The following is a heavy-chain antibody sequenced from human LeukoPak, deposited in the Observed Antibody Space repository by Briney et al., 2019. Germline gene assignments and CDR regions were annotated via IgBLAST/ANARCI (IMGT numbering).Heavy chain of an antibody. J-gene: IGHJ5*02. Sequence: SETLSLTCTVSGDSISSGSYYWSWIRQPAGKGLEWIGRISTSGTTNYNPSFKSRVTISVDTSKNQFSLRLSSVTAADTAVYYCARDSGTYYDFWSGSYGFDPWGQGTLVTVSS. CDR3: ARDSGTYYDFWSGSYGFDP. CDR2: ISTSGTT. D-gene: IGHD3-3*01. V-gene: IGHV4-61*02. CDR1: GDSISSGSYY.